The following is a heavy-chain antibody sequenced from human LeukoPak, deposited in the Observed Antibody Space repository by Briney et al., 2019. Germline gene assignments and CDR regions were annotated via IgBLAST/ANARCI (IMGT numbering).Heavy chain of an antibody. J-gene: IGHJ4*02. D-gene: IGHD3-10*01. CDR2: ISYDGSNK. V-gene: IGHV3-30-3*01. CDR1: GFTFSSYA. CDR3: ARDLQCGSGIY. Sequence: GGSLRLSCAASGFTFSSYAMHWVRQAPGKGLEWVAVISYDGSNKYYADSVKGRFTISRDNSKNTLYLQMNSLRAEDTAVYYCARDLQCGSGIYWGQGTLVTVSS.